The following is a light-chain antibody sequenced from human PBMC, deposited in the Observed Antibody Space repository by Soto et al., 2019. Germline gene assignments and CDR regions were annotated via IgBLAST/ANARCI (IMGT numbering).Light chain of an antibody. V-gene: IGKV3-20*01. CDR1: QSLTTDY. J-gene: IGKJ1*01. CDR3: QQYGTSLPWT. CDR2: NAS. Sequence: EIVLTQSPGTLSLSPGERATLSCRASQSLTTDYLAWFRQKPGQAPRLLLFNASSRATGIPDRFSGSGSGKDFTLTISRLEPEDFAVYYCQQYGTSLPWTFGQGTKVEIK.